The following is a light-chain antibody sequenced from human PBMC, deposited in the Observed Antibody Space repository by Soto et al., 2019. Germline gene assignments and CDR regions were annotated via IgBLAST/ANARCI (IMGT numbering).Light chain of an antibody. CDR2: AAS. CDR3: QQSYGTPLT. J-gene: IGKJ4*01. CDR1: QSITTD. Sequence: DIQMTQSPSSLSASVGDRVTITCRASQSITTDINWYQQKPDKAPRLLIYAASSLQSGVPSRFSGSGSGTDFTLTISTLQPEDFATYYCQQSYGTPLTFGGGTKVEI. V-gene: IGKV1-39*01.